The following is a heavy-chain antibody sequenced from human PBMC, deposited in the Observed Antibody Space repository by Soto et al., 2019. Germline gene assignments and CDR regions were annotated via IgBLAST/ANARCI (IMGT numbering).Heavy chain of an antibody. CDR3: ATDPRVVGYYYYGMDV. CDR2: FDPEDGET. V-gene: IGHV1-24*01. Sequence: ASVKVSCKVSGYTLTELSMHWVRQAPGKGLEWMGGFDPEDGETFYAQKFQGRVTMTEDTSTDTAYMELSSLRSEDTAVYYCATDPRVVGYYYYGMDVWGQGTTVTVSS. J-gene: IGHJ6*02. D-gene: IGHD2-15*01. CDR1: GYTLTELS.